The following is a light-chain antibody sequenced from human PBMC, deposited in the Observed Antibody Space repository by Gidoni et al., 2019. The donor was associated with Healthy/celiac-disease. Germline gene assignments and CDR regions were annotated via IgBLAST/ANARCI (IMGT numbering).Light chain of an antibody. CDR1: QGISSA. J-gene: IGKJ5*01. V-gene: IGKV1-13*02. Sequence: AIQLTQSPSSLSASVGDRVTITCRASQGISSALAWYQQKPGKAPKLLIYDASSLERGVPSRFSGSGSGTDFTLTISSLQPEDFATYYCQQFNSYPLTFXQXTRLEIK. CDR2: DAS. CDR3: QQFNSYPLT.